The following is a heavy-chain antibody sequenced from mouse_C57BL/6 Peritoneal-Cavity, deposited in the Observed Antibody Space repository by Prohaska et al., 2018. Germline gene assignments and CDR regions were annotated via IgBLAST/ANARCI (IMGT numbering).Heavy chain of an antibody. V-gene: IGHV1-55*01. CDR3: ARRIYYGSYWYFGV. Sequence: QVQLQQPGAELVKPGASVKMSCKASGYTFTSYWITWVKQSPGQGLEWIGDIYPGSGSTNYNEKFKSKATLTVDTSSSTAYMQLSSLTSEDSGVYYCARRIYYGSYWYFGVWGTGTTVTVSS. J-gene: IGHJ1*03. D-gene: IGHD1-1*01. CDR1: GYTFTSYW. CDR2: IYPGSGST.